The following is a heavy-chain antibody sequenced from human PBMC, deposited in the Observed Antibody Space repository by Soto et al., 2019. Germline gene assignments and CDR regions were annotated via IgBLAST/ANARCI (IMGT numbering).Heavy chain of an antibody. CDR1: GFTFSSHA. J-gene: IGHJ6*03. V-gene: IGHV3-23*01. CDR3: ATSMTTGRYYYYMDV. D-gene: IGHD4-4*01. CDR2: LSGSGGST. Sequence: EVQLLESGGGLVQPGGSLRLSCAASGFTFSSHAMSWVRQAPGQELEWVSALSGSGGSTYYADSVTGRFTISRDNSKNTLYLQMNSLRADDTAVYYCATSMTTGRYYYYMDVWGKETTITVSS.